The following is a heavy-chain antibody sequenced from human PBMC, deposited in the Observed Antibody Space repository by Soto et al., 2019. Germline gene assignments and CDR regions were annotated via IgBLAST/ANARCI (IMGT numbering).Heavy chain of an antibody. D-gene: IGHD2-15*01. J-gene: IGHJ6*01. CDR2: IYASGST. CDR3: EGIGEEIYYGMDV. Sequence: QVQLQESGPGLVKPSATLSLTCTVSGGSMRSYYWNWIRQPAGEGLEWIGRIYASGSTKYNPSLESLVNMFVDVSQNQFSLMPTSVTAADTAVDDCEGIGEEIYYGMDVLGQGTTVTVSS. CDR1: GGSMRSYY. V-gene: IGHV4-4*07.